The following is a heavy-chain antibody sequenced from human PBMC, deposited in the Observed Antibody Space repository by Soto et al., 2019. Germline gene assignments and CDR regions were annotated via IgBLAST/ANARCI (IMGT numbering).Heavy chain of an antibody. D-gene: IGHD3-16*02. V-gene: IGHV3-9*01. Sequence: EVQLVESGGGLVQPGRSLRLSCAASGFTFDDYAMHWVRQAPGKGLEWVSGISWNSGSIGYADSVKGRFTISRDNAKNSLYLQINSLRAEDTALYYCAKGVTFGGVIVGDAFDIGGQGTMVNVSS. CDR2: ISWNSGSI. CDR3: AKGVTFGGVIVGDAFDI. J-gene: IGHJ3*02. CDR1: GFTFDDYA.